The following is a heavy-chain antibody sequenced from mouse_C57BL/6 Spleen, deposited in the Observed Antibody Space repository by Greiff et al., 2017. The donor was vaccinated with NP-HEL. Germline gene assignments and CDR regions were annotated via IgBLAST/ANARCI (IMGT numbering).Heavy chain of an antibody. CDR1: GYTFTDYY. J-gene: IGHJ2*01. Sequence: VQLQQSGPELVKPGASVKISCKASGYTFTDYYMNWVKQSHGKSLEWIGDINPNNGGTSYNQKFKGKATLTVDKSSSTAYMELRSLTSEDSAVYYCARRAHDFFDYWGQGTTLTVSS. V-gene: IGHV1-26*01. D-gene: IGHD2-4*01. CDR2: INPNNGGT. CDR3: ARRAHDFFDY.